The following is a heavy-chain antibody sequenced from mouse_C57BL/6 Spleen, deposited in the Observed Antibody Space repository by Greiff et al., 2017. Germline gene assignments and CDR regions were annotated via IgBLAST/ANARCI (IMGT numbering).Heavy chain of an antibody. CDR1: GYSFTGYY. CDR3: AGGSKDYAMDY. D-gene: IGHD1-3*01. Sequence: VHVKQSGPELVKPGASVKISCKASGYSFTGYYMHWVKPSHGNILDWIGYIYPYNGVSSYNQKFKGKATLTVDKSSITAYMELRSLTSEDSAVYYGAGGSKDYAMDYWGQGTSVTVSS. J-gene: IGHJ4*01. CDR2: IYPYNGVS. V-gene: IGHV1-31*01.